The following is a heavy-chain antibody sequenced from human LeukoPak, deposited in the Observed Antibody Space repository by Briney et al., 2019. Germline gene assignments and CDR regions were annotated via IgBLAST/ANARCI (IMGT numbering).Heavy chain of an antibody. Sequence: GESLKISCKGSGYSFTSYWIGWVRQMPGKGLEWMGIIYPGDSDTRYSPSSQGQVTISADKSISTAYLQWSSLKASDTAMYYCARHREEAYYYDSSGYPDYWGQGTLVTVSS. V-gene: IGHV5-51*01. J-gene: IGHJ4*02. CDR1: GYSFTSYW. D-gene: IGHD3-22*01. CDR2: IYPGDSDT. CDR3: ARHREEAYYYDSSGYPDY.